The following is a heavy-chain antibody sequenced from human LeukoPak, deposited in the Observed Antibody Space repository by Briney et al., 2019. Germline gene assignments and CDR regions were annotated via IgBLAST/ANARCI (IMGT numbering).Heavy chain of an antibody. V-gene: IGHV1-69*13. J-gene: IGHJ4*02. Sequence: SVKVSCKASGGTFSSYAISWVRQAPGQGLEWMGGIIPIFGTANYAQKFQGRVTITADESTSTAYMELSSLRSEDTAVHYCARRGYSYGYNFDYWGQGTLVTVSS. CDR3: ARRGYSYGYNFDY. CDR1: GGTFSSYA. CDR2: IIPIFGTA. D-gene: IGHD5-18*01.